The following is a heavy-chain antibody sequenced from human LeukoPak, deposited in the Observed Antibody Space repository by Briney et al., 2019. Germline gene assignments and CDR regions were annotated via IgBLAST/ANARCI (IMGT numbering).Heavy chain of an antibody. J-gene: IGHJ5*02. Sequence: GGSLRLSCAASGFTFSSYWMHWVRQAPGKGLVWVSLINSDGSITSYADSVKGRFTISRDNAKNTLFLQMNSLRAEDTAVYYCVREFGKIDGGTWGQGTLDTVSS. V-gene: IGHV3-74*01. D-gene: IGHD3-16*01. CDR2: INSDGSIT. CDR3: VREFGKIDGGT. CDR1: GFTFSSYW.